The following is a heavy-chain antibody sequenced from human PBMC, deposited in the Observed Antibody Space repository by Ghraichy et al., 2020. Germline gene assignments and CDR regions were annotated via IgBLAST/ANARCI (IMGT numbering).Heavy chain of an antibody. Sequence: GGSLRLSCAASGFTFSSYGMHWVRQAPGKGLEWVAVIWYDGSNKYYADSVKGRFTISRDNSKNTLYLQMNSLRAEDTAVYYCARGSITGTNPWFDPWGQGTLVTVSS. CDR1: GFTFSSYG. V-gene: IGHV3-33*01. CDR3: ARGSITGTNPWFDP. J-gene: IGHJ5*02. CDR2: IWYDGSNK. D-gene: IGHD1-7*01.